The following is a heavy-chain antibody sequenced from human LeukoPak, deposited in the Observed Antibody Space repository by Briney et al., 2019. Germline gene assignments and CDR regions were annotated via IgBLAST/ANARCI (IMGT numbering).Heavy chain of an antibody. CDR2: ISGYNGNT. CDR3: ARAPLYGSCEY. V-gene: IGHV1-18*04. Sequence: ASVKVSCKASGCSFTDHSMHWVRQAPGQGLEWMGWISGYNGNTNYAQKLQGRVTMTTDTSTSTAYMELRSLRSDDTAVYYCARAPLYGSCEYWGQGTLVTVSS. J-gene: IGHJ4*02. D-gene: IGHD6-6*01. CDR1: GCSFTDHS.